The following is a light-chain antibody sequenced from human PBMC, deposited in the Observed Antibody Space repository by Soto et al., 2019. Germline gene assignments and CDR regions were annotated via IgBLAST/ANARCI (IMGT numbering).Light chain of an antibody. CDR2: EGS. V-gene: IGLV2-23*03. CDR1: SSDVGSYKL. Sequence: QSALTQPASVSGSPGQSITISCTGTSSDVGSYKLVSWYQQHPGKAPKLMIYEGSKRPSGVSNRFSGSKSGDTASLTISGLQAEDEGDYYCCSYAGSSTFGVVFGGGTKLTVL. J-gene: IGLJ2*01. CDR3: CSYAGSSTFGVV.